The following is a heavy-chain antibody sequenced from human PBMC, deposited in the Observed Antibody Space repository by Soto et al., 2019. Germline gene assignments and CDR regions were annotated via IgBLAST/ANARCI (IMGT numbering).Heavy chain of an antibody. CDR3: AKAWGIDY. D-gene: IGHD7-27*01. CDR1: GFTFSSYT. CDR2: ISGSGSST. J-gene: IGHJ4*02. V-gene: IGHV3-23*01. Sequence: GGSLRLSCAASGFTFSSYTMSWVRQAPGKGLEWVSTISGSGSSTYSADSVKGRFAISRDNSKNTLYLQMNSLRVEDTAIYYCAKAWGIDYWGQGTLVTVSS.